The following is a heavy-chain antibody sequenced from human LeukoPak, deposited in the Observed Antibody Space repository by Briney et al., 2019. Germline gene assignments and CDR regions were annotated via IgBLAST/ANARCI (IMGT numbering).Heavy chain of an antibody. CDR3: ARDLGYCSGGSCYSSWYFDY. D-gene: IGHD2-15*01. Sequence: GGSLRLSCAASGFTFSSYSMNWVRQAPGKGLEWVSYISSSSSTIYYADSVKGRFTISRDNAKNSLYLQMNSLRAEDTAVYYCARDLGYCSGGSCYSSWYFDYWGQGTLVTVSS. CDR1: GFTFSSYS. J-gene: IGHJ4*02. CDR2: ISSSSSTI. V-gene: IGHV3-48*01.